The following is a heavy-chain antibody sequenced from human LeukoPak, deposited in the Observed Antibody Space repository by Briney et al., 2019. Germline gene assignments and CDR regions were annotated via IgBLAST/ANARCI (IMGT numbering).Heavy chain of an antibody. J-gene: IGHJ4*02. D-gene: IGHD2-21*01. CDR3: AKDLHEIAADY. CDR2: ISGSGGRT. CDR1: GFTFSSYA. V-gene: IGHV3-23*01. Sequence: GGSLRLSCAASGFTFSSYAMSWVRQAPGKGLEWVSVISGSGGRTYYADSVKGRFTISRDNSKNTLYVQMNSLRAEDTAVYYCAKDLHEIAADYWGQGTLVTVAS.